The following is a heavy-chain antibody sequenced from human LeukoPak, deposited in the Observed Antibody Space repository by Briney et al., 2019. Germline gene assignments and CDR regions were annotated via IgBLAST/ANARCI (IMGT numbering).Heavy chain of an antibody. CDR3: ARVEMATITVNY. D-gene: IGHD5-24*01. CDR2: IYYSETA. J-gene: IGHJ4*02. Sequence: PSETLSLTCTVSGDSIRTYYWSWIRQPPGKGLEWIGYIYYSETANYNPSLKSRVTISVDTSKNQFSLKLSSVTAADTAVYYCARVEMATITVNYWGQGTLVTVSS. CDR1: GDSIRTYY. V-gene: IGHV4-59*12.